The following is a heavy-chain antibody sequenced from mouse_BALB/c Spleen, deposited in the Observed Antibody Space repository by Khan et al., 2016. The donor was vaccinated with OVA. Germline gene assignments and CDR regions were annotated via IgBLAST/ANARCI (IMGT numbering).Heavy chain of an antibody. CDR2: INTYTGEP. CDR3: ARPPYFSYTMDY. Sequence: QIQLVQSGPELKKPGETVKISCKASGYTFTSFGMNWVKQAPGKGLEWMGWINTYTGEPTYADDFKGRFAFSLDTSASTAYLQINNLKNEDTATYCGARPPYFSYTMDYWGQGTSVTVSS. J-gene: IGHJ4*01. V-gene: IGHV9-3-1*01. D-gene: IGHD2-10*01. CDR1: GYTFTSFG.